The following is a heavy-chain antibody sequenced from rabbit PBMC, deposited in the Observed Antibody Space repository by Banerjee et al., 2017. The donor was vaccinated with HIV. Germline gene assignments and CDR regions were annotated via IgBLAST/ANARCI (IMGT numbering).Heavy chain of an antibody. Sequence: QAQLEESGGDLVKPEGSLTLTCTASGVSFNNKDVMCWVRQAPGKGLEWIGCIYTGSSGSTYYANWATGRFTISEASSTTVTLQMTSLTAADTATYFCARYGRNSYAFDLWGPGTLVTVS. D-gene: IGHD6-1*01. V-gene: IGHV1S45*01. CDR3: ARYGRNSYAFDL. CDR2: IYTGSSGST. J-gene: IGHJ4*01. CDR1: GVSFNNKDV.